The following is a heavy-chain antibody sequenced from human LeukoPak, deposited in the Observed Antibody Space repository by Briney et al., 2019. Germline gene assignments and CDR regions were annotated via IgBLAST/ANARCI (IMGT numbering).Heavy chain of an antibody. CDR2: IQYDGSNK. Sequence: PGGSLRLSCAASGLTFSSYGIHWVRQAPGKGLEWVTFIQYDGSNKYADSVKGRFTISRDNSKNVLYLQMNSLRAEDTALYYCAKSSSRLDTSSFEYWGQGTLVTVSS. CDR1: GLTFSSYG. D-gene: IGHD5-18*01. J-gene: IGHJ4*02. V-gene: IGHV3-30*02. CDR3: AKSSSRLDTSSFEY.